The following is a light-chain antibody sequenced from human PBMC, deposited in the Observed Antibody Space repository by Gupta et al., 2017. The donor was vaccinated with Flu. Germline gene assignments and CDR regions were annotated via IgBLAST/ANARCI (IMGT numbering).Light chain of an antibody. J-gene: IGLJ1*01. Sequence: QSPPTQARPVSGSPGQSVTISCTGSSNDVGGSNRVSWYQQRPGKAPKLILYDVTERPSGVPDRFSGSKSGNTASLTISGLQADDEADYYCSSHAGRVTWVFGTGTTVTVL. CDR1: SNDVGGSNR. CDR3: SSHAGRVTWV. CDR2: DVT. V-gene: IGLV2-11*01.